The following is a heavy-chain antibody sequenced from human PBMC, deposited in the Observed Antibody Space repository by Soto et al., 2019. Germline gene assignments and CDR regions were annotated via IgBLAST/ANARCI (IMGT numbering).Heavy chain of an antibody. CDR2: IYWDDDK. V-gene: IGHV2-5*02. Sequence: VNPTQTLTLTCTFSGLSLSTRGVGVGWIRQPPGKALEWLALIYWDDDKRYSPSLNSRLTIIKDTSKNQVVLTITNMDPVDTATYYCALSYYYGSGSYYNVWFDPWGQGTLVTVSS. D-gene: IGHD3-10*01. CDR3: ALSYYYGSGSYYNVWFDP. CDR1: GLSLSTRGVG. J-gene: IGHJ5*02.